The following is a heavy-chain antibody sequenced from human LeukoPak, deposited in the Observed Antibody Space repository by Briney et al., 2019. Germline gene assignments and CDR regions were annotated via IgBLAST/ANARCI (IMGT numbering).Heavy chain of an antibody. J-gene: IGHJ4*02. D-gene: IGHD5-18*01. Sequence: SVKVSCKASGFTFTSSAMQWVRQARGQRLEWIGWIVVGSGNTNYAQKFQERVTITRDMSTSTAYMELSSLRSEDTAVYYCAAGDTAMVRTAGYFDYWGQGTLVTVSS. V-gene: IGHV1-58*02. CDR1: GFTFTSSA. CDR3: AAGDTAMVRTAGYFDY. CDR2: IVVGSGNT.